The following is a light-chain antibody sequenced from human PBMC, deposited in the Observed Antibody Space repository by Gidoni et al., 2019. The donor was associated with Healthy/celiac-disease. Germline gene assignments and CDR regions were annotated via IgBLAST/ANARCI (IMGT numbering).Light chain of an antibody. V-gene: IGKV3-15*01. Sequence: EIVMTQSPATLSVSPGERATLSGRASQSVSSNLAWYQQKPGQAPRLLSYGASTRATGIPARFSGSGSGTEFTLTISSLQSEDFAVYYCQQYNNWPFTFGPGTKVDIK. CDR3: QQYNNWPFT. J-gene: IGKJ3*01. CDR2: GAS. CDR1: QSVSSN.